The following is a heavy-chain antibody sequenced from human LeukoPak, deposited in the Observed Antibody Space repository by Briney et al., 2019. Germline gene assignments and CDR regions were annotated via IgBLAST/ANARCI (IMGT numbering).Heavy chain of an antibody. J-gene: IGHJ4*02. Sequence: GGSLRLSCAASGFTFSDYWMSWVRQAPGRGLEWVANINQDGSLKYYVDSVKGRFTISRDNAKNSLYLQMNSLRAEDTAVYSCARDLRTGYTYGYPLDYWGQGTLVTVSS. CDR1: GFTFSDYW. V-gene: IGHV3-7*01. CDR2: INQDGSLK. CDR3: ARDLRTGYTYGYPLDY. D-gene: IGHD5-18*01.